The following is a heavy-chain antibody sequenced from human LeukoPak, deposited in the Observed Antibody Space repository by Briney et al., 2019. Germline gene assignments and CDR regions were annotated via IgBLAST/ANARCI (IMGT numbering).Heavy chain of an antibody. J-gene: IGHJ4*02. V-gene: IGHV3-23*01. D-gene: IGHD2-2*01. CDR3: AKDRDCTSSCCYFDY. Sequence: GGSLRLSCAASGFGFNIYAMSWVRQAPGKGLEWVSGISGSGATTYYADSVKGRFTVSRDNSKSTLYLQMSSRRAEDTAVYYCAKDRDCTSSCCYFDYWGQGTLVTVSS. CDR1: GFGFNIYA. CDR2: ISGSGATT.